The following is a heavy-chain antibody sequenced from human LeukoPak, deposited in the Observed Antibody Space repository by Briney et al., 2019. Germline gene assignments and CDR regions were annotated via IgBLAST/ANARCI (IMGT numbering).Heavy chain of an antibody. Sequence: SETLSLTCTVSGGSISSYYWSWIRQPPGKGLEWIGYIYYSGSTNYNPSHKSRVTISVDTSKNQFSLKLSSVTAADTAVYYCARQMGYYYDSSGYYIFDYWGQGTLVTVSS. CDR2: IYYSGST. V-gene: IGHV4-59*08. J-gene: IGHJ4*02. D-gene: IGHD3-22*01. CDR3: ARQMGYYYDSSGYYIFDY. CDR1: GGSISSYY.